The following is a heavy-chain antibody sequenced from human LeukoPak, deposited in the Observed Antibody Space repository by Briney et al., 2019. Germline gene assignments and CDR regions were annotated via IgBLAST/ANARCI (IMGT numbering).Heavy chain of an antibody. CDR3: ARIGYSSSSLDL. Sequence: PGGSLRLSCAASGFTFSSYWMTWVRQAPGKGLEWVANIKQDGSEKFYVDSVKGRVTISRDNAKNSLYLQMNSLRAEDTAVYYCARIGYSSSSLDLWGQGTLVTVSS. CDR1: GFTFSSYW. J-gene: IGHJ5*02. CDR2: IKQDGSEK. D-gene: IGHD6-6*01. V-gene: IGHV3-7*01.